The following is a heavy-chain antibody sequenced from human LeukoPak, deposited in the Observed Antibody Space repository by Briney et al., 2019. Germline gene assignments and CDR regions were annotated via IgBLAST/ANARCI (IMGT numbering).Heavy chain of an antibody. V-gene: IGHV4-34*01. CDR1: GGSFSGYY. Sequence: PSETLSLTCAVYGGSFSGYYWSWIRQPPGKGLEWIGEINHSGSTNYNPSLKSRVTISVDTSENQFSLKLSSVTAADTAVYYCARTSGYSSGWYLYYYMDVWGKGTTVTVSS. CDR2: INHSGST. J-gene: IGHJ6*03. D-gene: IGHD6-19*01. CDR3: ARTSGYSSGWYLYYYMDV.